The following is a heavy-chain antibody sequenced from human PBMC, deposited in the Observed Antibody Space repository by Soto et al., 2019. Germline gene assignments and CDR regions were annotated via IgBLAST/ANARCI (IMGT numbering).Heavy chain of an antibody. V-gene: IGHV3-30*18. CDR1: GCSFSRYG. D-gene: IGHD5-18*01. CDR2: ISKDGGDK. CDR3: AKDGYKYKYYSDY. J-gene: IGHJ4*02. Sequence: XGSLRLSCSAAGCSFSRYGIHWVRQAPGKGLEWVAVISKDGGDKEYAESVKGRCTVSRENSKSTVYLQMNSLRVEDTAVYYCAKDGYKYKYYSDYWGQGSRVTVSS.